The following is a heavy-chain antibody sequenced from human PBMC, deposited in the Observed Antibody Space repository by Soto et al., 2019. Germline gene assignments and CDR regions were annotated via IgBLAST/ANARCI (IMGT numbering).Heavy chain of an antibody. CDR1: GFTFSDYY. D-gene: IGHD3-10*01. CDR2: ISSSGSTI. J-gene: IGHJ6*02. Sequence: GGSLRLSCAASGFTFSDYYMSWIRQAPGKGLERVSYISSSGSTIYYADSVKGRFTISRDNAKNSLYLQMNSLRAEDTAVYYCARGLSYYYGSGSHYYYYGMDVWGQGTTVTVSS. V-gene: IGHV3-11*01. CDR3: ARGLSYYYGSGSHYYYYGMDV.